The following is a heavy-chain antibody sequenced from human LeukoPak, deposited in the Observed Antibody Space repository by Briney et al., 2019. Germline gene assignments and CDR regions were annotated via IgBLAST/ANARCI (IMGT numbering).Heavy chain of an antibody. V-gene: IGHV1-24*01. CDR3: ARTAARRFDY. CDR1: GYSLTELS. J-gene: IGHJ4*02. CDR2: FDPEDGET. Sequence: AXVKVSCKVSGYSLTELSMHWVRQAPGKGLEWMGGFDPEDGETIYAQKFQGRVTMTRDTSTSTVYMELSSLRSDDTAVYYCARTAARRFDYWGQGTLVTVSS. D-gene: IGHD6-6*01.